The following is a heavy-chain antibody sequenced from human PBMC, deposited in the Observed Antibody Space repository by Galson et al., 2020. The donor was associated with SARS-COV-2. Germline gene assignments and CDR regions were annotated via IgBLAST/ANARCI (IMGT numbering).Heavy chain of an antibody. CDR2: ISHSGST. J-gene: IGHJ6*03. D-gene: IGHD2-8*01. CDR3: ARGGSRPSMVFDYYYFYMDV. Sequence: LETLSLTCAVYGGSFSDYSWTWVRQPPGKGLEWIGEISHSGSTNYSPSLKSRVFMSVDTSKNQFSLKLSSVTAADTAVYFCARGGSRPSMVFDYYYFYMDVWGKGTTVTVSS. V-gene: IGHV4-34*01. CDR1: GGSFSDYS.